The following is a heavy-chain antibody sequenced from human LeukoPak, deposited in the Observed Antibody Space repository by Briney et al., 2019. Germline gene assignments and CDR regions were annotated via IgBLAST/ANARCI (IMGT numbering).Heavy chain of an antibody. CDR2: ISYDGSNK. CDR3: AEDQAITMVRGDGYYYGMDV. J-gene: IGHJ6*04. V-gene: IGHV3-30*18. D-gene: IGHD3-10*01. CDR1: GFTFSSYG. Sequence: GRSLRLSCAASGFTFSSYGMHWVRQAPGKGLEWVAVISYDGSNKYYADSVKGRFTISRDNSKNTLYLQMNSLRAEDTDVYYCAEDQAITMVRGDGYYYGMDVWGKGTTVTVSS.